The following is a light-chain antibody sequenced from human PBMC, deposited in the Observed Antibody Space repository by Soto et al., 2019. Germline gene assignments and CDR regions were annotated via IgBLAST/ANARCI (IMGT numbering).Light chain of an antibody. V-gene: IGKV3-20*01. CDR3: QQYNSYAFS. CDR2: GAS. CDR1: QSVSTSS. J-gene: IGKJ3*01. Sequence: ETVLTQSPGTLSLSPGARATLSCRASQSVSTSSLAWYQQKGGQAPRLLIHGASSRATGIPDRFSGSGSGTDFTLTISGLQPEDVATYYCQQYNSYAFSFGPGTKVDIK.